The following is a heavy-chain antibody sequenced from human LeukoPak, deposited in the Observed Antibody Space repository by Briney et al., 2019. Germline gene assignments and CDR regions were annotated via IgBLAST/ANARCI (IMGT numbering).Heavy chain of an antibody. D-gene: IGHD3-22*01. Sequence: GGSLRLSCAASGFTFSTYGMGWVRQAPGKGLEWVSSISSSGSSTYYADSVKGRFTISRDNSKNTLYLQMNSLRAEDTAVYYCAKERGDSSGYYLDYWGQGTLVTVSS. CDR3: AKERGDSSGYYLDY. V-gene: IGHV3-23*01. J-gene: IGHJ4*02. CDR2: ISSSGSST. CDR1: GFTFSTYG.